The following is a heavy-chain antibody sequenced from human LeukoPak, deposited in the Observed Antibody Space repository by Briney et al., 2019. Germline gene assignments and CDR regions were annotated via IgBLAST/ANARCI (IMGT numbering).Heavy chain of an antibody. J-gene: IGHJ6*03. D-gene: IGHD4-11*01. CDR3: ARGRVSSSTWYSTYYYYFYMDV. Sequence: SETLSLTCTVSDDSITMYYWTWIRQPPGKGLEWIGYVDHTGSTKFNPSLNGRVSISRDTSRNLFSLRLRSVTAADTAVYFCARGRVSSSTWYSTYYYYFYMDVWGKGTTVTVSS. V-gene: IGHV4-59*01. CDR1: DDSITMYY. CDR2: VDHTGST.